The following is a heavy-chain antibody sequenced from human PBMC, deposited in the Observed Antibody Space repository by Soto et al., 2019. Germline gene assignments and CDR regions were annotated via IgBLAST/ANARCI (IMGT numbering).Heavy chain of an antibody. CDR3: ARMLPHRNYYYGMDV. V-gene: IGHV5-51*01. CDR2: IYPGDSDT. Sequence: GESLKISCKGSGYSFTSYWIGWVRQMPGKGLEWMGIIYPGDSDTRYSPSFQGKVTISVDKSISTAYLQWSSLKASDTAMYYCARMLPHRNYYYGMDVWGQGTTVTVSS. CDR1: GYSFTSYW. D-gene: IGHD3-10*02. J-gene: IGHJ6*02.